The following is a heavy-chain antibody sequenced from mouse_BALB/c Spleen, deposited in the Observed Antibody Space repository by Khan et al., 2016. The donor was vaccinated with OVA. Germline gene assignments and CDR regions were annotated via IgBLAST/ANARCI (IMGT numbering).Heavy chain of an antibody. CDR3: ARVGYSGTMDY. CDR1: GYAFTNYG. J-gene: IGHJ4*01. Sequence: QVQLKQSGPELKKPGETVKISCKSSGYAFTNYGMNWARQAPGKDLKWMGWINTYTGEPTYSTDFKGRFAFSLETSASTAYLQINNLKNEDTATYFVARVGYSGTMDYWGQGTSVTVSS. CDR2: INTYTGEP. D-gene: IGHD2-3*01. V-gene: IGHV9-3-1*01.